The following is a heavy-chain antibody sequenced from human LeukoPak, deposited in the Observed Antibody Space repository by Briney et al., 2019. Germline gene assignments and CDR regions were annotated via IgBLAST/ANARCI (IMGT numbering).Heavy chain of an antibody. D-gene: IGHD6-13*01. CDR3: ARGSSNIAGLNNWFDP. CDR2: ISTSSSYI. J-gene: IGHJ5*02. Sequence: PGGSLRLSCADSGFTYSTYSMNWVRQAPGKGLEWVSSISTSSSYINYADSVKGRFTISRDNAKNSLFLQMNSLRADDTAVYYCARGSSNIAGLNNWFDPWGQGTQVTVSS. V-gene: IGHV3-21*01. CDR1: GFTYSTYS.